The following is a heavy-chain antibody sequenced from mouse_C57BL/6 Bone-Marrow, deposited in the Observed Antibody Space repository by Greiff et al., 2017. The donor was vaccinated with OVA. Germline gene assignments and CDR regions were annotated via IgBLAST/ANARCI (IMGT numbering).Heavy chain of an antibody. CDR1: GYTFTDYN. V-gene: IGHV1-18*01. J-gene: IGHJ1*03. CDR3: ARYRVRGSSYGWYFDV. Sequence: EVQLQQSGPELVKPGASVKIPCKASGYTFTDYNMDWVKQSHGKSLEWIGDINPNNGGTIYNQKFKGKATLTVDKSSSTAYMELRSLTSEDTAVYYCARYRVRGSSYGWYFDVWGTGTTVTVSS. D-gene: IGHD1-1*01. CDR2: INPNNGGT.